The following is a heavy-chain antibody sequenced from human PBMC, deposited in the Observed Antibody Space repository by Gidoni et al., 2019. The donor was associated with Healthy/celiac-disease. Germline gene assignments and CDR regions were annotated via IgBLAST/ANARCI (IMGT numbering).Heavy chain of an antibody. D-gene: IGHD3-22*01. V-gene: IGHV3-48*01. Sequence: EVQLVESGGGLVQPGGSLRLSCAASGFTFSSYSMNWVRQAPGKGLEWVSYISSSSTIYYADSVKGRFTISRDNAKNSLYLQMNSLRAEDTAVYYCARATEADYYDSSGYWYYFDYWGQGTLVTVSS. CDR2: ISSSSTI. J-gene: IGHJ4*02. CDR3: ARATEADYYDSSGYWYYFDY. CDR1: GFTFSSYS.